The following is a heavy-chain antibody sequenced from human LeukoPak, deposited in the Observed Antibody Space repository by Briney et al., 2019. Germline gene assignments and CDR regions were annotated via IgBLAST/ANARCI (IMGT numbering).Heavy chain of an antibody. D-gene: IGHD6-19*01. Sequence: ASVKVSCKASGYTFTGYYMHWVRQAPGQGLERMGWINPNSGGTNYAQKFQGWVTMTRDTSISTAYMELSRLRSDDTAVYYCAREKGAGTFDYWGQGTLVTVSS. CDR2: INPNSGGT. CDR1: GYTFTGYY. CDR3: AREKGAGTFDY. J-gene: IGHJ4*02. V-gene: IGHV1-2*04.